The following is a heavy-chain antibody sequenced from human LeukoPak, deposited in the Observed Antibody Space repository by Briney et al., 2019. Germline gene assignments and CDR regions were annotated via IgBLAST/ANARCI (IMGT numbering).Heavy chain of an antibody. CDR2: IGGGGYST. CDR3: AKGSVSMAGTPGGV. Sequence: GGSLRLSCAASGFTFSSYVMNWVRQAPGKGLEWVSTIGGGGYSTYYADSVKGRFTISRDNSKNTLFLQMNSLRAEDTAIYYCAKGSVSMAGTPGGVWGQGTTVTVSS. J-gene: IGHJ6*02. CDR1: GFTFSSYV. D-gene: IGHD6-19*01. V-gene: IGHV3-23*01.